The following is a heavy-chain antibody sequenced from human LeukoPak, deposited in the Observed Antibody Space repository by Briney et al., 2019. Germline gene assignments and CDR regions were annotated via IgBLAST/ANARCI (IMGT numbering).Heavy chain of an antibody. CDR3: ARDTVTTSKMGDYYYYYGMDV. CDR1: GGTFSSYA. J-gene: IGHJ6*02. CDR2: ISAYNGNT. Sequence: ASVTVSCKASGGTFSSYAISWVRQAPGQGLEWMGWISAYNGNTNYAQKLQGRVTMTTDTSTSTAYMELRSLRSDDTAVYYCARDTVTTSKMGDYYYYYGMDVWGQGTTVTVSS. D-gene: IGHD4-11*01. V-gene: IGHV1-18*01.